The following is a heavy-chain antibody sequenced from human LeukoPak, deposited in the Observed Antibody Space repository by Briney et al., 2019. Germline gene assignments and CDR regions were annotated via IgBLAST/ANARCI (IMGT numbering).Heavy chain of an antibody. D-gene: IGHD6-13*01. V-gene: IGHV4-38-2*02. CDR3: ARGKEYSSTWYKGFFDY. Sequence: SETLSLTCTVSGYSISSSYYWGWIRQPPGKGLEWIGSIYHSGSTYYNPSLKSRVTISVDTSKNQFSLKLNSVTAADTAVYYCARGKEYSSTWYKGFFDYWGQGTLVTVSS. CDR2: IYHSGST. CDR1: GYSISSSYY. J-gene: IGHJ4*02.